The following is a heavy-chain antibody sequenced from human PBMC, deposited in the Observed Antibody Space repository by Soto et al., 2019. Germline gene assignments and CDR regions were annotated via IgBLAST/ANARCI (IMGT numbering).Heavy chain of an antibody. Sequence: LXLSFISSGFTFRNYAMAWVRQAPGEDLEWVSAIGTSGTPTLYADSVKSRFSISRDDSRNTASLQMNSLGVEDTDTYYCTRILWSSRRDALDIWGQGTKVTVYS. J-gene: IGHJ6*02. CDR3: TRILWSSRRDALDI. V-gene: IGHV3-23*01. CDR2: IGTSGTPT. D-gene: IGHD2-21*01. CDR1: GFTFRNYA.